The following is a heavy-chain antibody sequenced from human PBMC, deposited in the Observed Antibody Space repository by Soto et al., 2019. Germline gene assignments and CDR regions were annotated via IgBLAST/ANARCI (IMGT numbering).Heavy chain of an antibody. CDR3: AKDSGYDYVDATNWFDP. CDR1: GFTFSSYG. Sequence: GGSLRLSCAASGFTFSSYGMHWVRQAPGKGLEWVAVISYDGSNKYYADSVKGRFTISRDNSKNTLYLQMNSLRAEDTAVYYCAKDSGYDYVDATNWFDPWGQGT. D-gene: IGHD5-12*01. J-gene: IGHJ5*02. CDR2: ISYDGSNK. V-gene: IGHV3-30*18.